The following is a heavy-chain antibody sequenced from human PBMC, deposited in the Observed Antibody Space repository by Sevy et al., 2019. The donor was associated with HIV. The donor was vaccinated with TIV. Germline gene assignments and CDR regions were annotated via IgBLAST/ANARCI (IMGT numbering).Heavy chain of an antibody. D-gene: IGHD1-1*01. Sequence: GGSLRLSCVASGFTFRSFSMHWVRQAPGKGLEWVAAIWYDGRTERYADSVQGRFTISRDNSKKTLYLQMNSLRDEETVIYYCARDAARVIVPTAGFDSWGQGTLVTVSS. J-gene: IGHJ5*01. CDR2: IWYDGRTE. CDR3: ARDAARVIVPTAGFDS. CDR1: GFTFRSFS. V-gene: IGHV3-33*01.